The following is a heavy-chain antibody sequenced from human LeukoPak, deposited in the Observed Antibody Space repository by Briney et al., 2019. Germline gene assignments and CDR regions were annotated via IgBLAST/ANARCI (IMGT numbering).Heavy chain of an antibody. CDR3: TTYLRWEFPPPAY. J-gene: IGHJ4*02. V-gene: IGHV3-15*01. CDR1: GFTFSNAW. Sequence: PGGSLRLSFSTSGFTFSNAWMGWFRQAPGKGLEWVGRIKSNTDGGTTDYAAPVKGRFTISRDDSKNTLYLQMNSLKPEDTAVYFSTTYLRWEFPPPAYWGQGTLVTVSS. D-gene: IGHD3-10*01. CDR2: IKSNTDGGTT.